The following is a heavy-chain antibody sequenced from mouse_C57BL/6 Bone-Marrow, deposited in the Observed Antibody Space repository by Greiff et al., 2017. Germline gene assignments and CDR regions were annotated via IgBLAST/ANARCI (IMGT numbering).Heavy chain of an antibody. CDR2: IYPGSGST. CDR1: GYTFTSYW. CDR3: ARPYSSNYWYFDV. D-gene: IGHD2-5*01. J-gene: IGHJ1*03. Sequence: VQLQQPGAELVKPGASVKMSCKASGYTFTSYWITWVKQRPGQGLEWIGDIYPGSGSTNYNEKFKSKATLTVATSSSNAYMQLSSLTSDDSAVYYCARPYSSNYWYFDVWGTGTTVTVSS. V-gene: IGHV1-55*01.